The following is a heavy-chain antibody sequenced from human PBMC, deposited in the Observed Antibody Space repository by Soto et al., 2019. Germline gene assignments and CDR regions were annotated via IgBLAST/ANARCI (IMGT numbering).Heavy chain of an antibody. CDR1: GYTFTTYG. Sequence: ASVKVSCKASGYTFTTYGISWVRQAPGQGLEWMGWISAYNGNTNYIQKLQGRVTMTTDTSTSTAYMELRSLRSDDTAVYYCARVIAASGSYSWNWFDPWGQGTLVTVSS. CDR3: ARVIAASGSYSWNWFDP. CDR2: ISAYNGNT. J-gene: IGHJ5*02. D-gene: IGHD1-26*01. V-gene: IGHV1-18*01.